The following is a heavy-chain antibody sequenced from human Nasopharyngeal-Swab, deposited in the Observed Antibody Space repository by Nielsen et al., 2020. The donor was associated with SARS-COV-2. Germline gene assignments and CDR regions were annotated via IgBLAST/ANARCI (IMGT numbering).Heavy chain of an antibody. Sequence: SETLSLTCTVSGGSISSGGYYWSWIRQHPGKGLEWIGYIYYSGSTYYNPSLKSRVTISVDMSKNQFSLKLSSVTAADTAVYYCARLKGTGGDYATYMDVWGQGTTATVSS. CDR3: ARLKGTGGDYATYMDV. J-gene: IGHJ6*02. CDR2: IYYSGST. V-gene: IGHV4-31*03. D-gene: IGHD4-17*01. CDR1: GGSISSGGYY.